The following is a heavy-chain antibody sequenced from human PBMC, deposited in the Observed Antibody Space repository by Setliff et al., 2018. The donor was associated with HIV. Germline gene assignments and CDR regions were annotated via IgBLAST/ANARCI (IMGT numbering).Heavy chain of an antibody. CDR1: GFTFSSYW. Sequence: PGGSLRLSCAASGFTFSSYWMIWVRQAPGKGLEWVANINQDGSEKYYVDSVKGRFTISRDNAKNSLYLQMNSLRAEDTAVYYCAREGNRKSFDYWGQGTLVTVSS. CDR2: INQDGSEK. J-gene: IGHJ4*02. CDR3: AREGNRKSFDY. V-gene: IGHV3-7*01.